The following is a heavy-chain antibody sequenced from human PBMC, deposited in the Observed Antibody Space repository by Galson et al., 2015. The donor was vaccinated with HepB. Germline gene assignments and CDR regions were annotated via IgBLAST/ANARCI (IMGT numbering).Heavy chain of an antibody. Sequence: TLSLTCTVSGGSISSGSYYWSWIRQPAGTGLEWIGRIYISGSTDYNPSLKSRVTISLDTSKNQFSLNLRSVTAADTAVYHCATSGSYYNWFDPWGQGTPVTVSS. CDR1: GGSISSGSYY. V-gene: IGHV4-61*02. J-gene: IGHJ5*02. CDR2: IYISGST. CDR3: ATSGSYYNWFDP. D-gene: IGHD1-26*01.